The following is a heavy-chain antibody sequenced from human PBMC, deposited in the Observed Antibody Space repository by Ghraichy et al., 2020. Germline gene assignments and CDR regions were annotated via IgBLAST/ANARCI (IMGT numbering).Heavy chain of an antibody. V-gene: IGHV3-9*01. CDR3: AKDMGELPTEDAFDI. D-gene: IGHD1-26*01. J-gene: IGHJ3*02. CDR2: ISWNSGSI. CDR1: GFTFDDYA. Sequence: GGSLRLSCAASGFTFDDYAMHWVRQAPGKGLEWVSGISWNSGSIGYADSVKGRFTISRDNAKNSLYLQMNSLRAEDTALYYCAKDMGELPTEDAFDIWGQGTMVTVSS.